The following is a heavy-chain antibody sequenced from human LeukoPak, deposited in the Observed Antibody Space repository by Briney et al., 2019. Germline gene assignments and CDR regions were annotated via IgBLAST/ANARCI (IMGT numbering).Heavy chain of an antibody. Sequence: PSETLSLTCDVSGGSISSTVWWSWLRQPPGKGLEWIGEIYQTGSTNYNPSLKSRVTISVDKSKNQFSLTLSSVTAADTAVYYCATHIVLMVYALASWGQGTLVTVSS. CDR1: GGSISSTVW. V-gene: IGHV4-4*02. J-gene: IGHJ5*02. CDR2: IYQTGST. D-gene: IGHD2-8*01. CDR3: ATHIVLMVYALAS.